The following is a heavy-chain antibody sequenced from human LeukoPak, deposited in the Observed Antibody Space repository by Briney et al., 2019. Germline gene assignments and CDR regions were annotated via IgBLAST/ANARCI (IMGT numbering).Heavy chain of an antibody. CDR1: GFTFSTYN. Sequence: PGGSLRLSCAASGFTFSTYNMNWVRQAPGKGLEWVSSISSTTSYIYYADSVKGRFTISRDNAKKSLYLQMNSLRAEDTAVYYCARETGDECSFDYWGQGTLVTVSS. J-gene: IGHJ4*02. CDR2: ISSTTSYI. CDR3: ARETGDECSFDY. D-gene: IGHD5-24*01. V-gene: IGHV3-21*01.